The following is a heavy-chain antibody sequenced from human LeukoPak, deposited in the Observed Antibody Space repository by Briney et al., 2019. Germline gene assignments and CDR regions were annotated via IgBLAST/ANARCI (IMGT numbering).Heavy chain of an antibody. CDR2: IYPGDSDT. D-gene: IGHD3-22*01. CDR3: ARDSSGYYYFDY. Sequence: GASLKISCKSSGSSFTSYYIGWVRQMPGKGLEWMGIIYPGDSDTRYSPSFQGQVTISADKSITTAYLQWSSLKASDTAMYYCARDSSGYYYFDYWGQGTLVTVSS. V-gene: IGHV5-51*01. CDR1: GSSFTSYY. J-gene: IGHJ4*02.